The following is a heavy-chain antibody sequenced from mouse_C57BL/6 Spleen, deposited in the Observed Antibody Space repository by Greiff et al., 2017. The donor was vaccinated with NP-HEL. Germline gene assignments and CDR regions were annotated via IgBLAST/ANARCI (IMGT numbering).Heavy chain of an antibody. CDR3: ARHYSNYYAMDY. D-gene: IGHD2-5*01. Sequence: VQLQQSGPGLVAPSQSLSITCTVSGFSLTSYGVHWVRQPPGKGLEWLVVIWSDGSTTYNSALKSRLSISKDNSKSQVFLKMNSLQTDDTAMYYCARHYSNYYAMDYWGQGTSVTVSS. J-gene: IGHJ4*01. V-gene: IGHV2-6-1*01. CDR1: GFSLTSYG. CDR2: IWSDGST.